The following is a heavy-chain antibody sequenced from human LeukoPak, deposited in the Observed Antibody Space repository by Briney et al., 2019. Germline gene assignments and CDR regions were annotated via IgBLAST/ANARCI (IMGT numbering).Heavy chain of an antibody. D-gene: IGHD2-2*01. J-gene: IGHJ4*02. CDR2: INPSSGGT. V-gene: IGHV1-2*02. CDR1: GYTFTDYY. CDR3: ARGLRGSPAFDY. Sequence: ASVKVSCKASGYTFTDYYMHWVRQAPGQGLEWMGWINPSSGGTNYAQKFQGRVTVTRDTSISTAYMDLSRLRSDDTAVYYCARGLRGSPAFDYWGQGTLVTVSS.